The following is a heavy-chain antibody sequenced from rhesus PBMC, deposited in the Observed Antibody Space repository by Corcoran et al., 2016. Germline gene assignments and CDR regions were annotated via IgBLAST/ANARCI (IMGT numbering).Heavy chain of an antibody. V-gene: IGHV4-93*01. CDR2: IYGRVGST. CDR3: ARDHCTSTTCYAFYFDY. Sequence: QVQLQESGPAVVKPSETLSLTCAVSGGSISSSNWWSWISQSPGKGLEWIGGIYGRVGSTENNPSLESRVTISKDTSKNQCSLNLSSVTAADTAVYYCARDHCTSTTCYAFYFDYWGQGVLVTVSS. D-gene: IGHD2-2*01. J-gene: IGHJ4*01. CDR1: GGSISSSNW.